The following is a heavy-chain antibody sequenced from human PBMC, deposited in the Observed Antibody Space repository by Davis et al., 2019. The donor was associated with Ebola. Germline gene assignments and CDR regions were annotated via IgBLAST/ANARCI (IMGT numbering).Heavy chain of an antibody. CDR2: INPSGGST. D-gene: IGHD3-10*01. CDR3: AKGDFYYYGSGSYPFDY. Sequence: ASVKVSCKASGYTFTSYYMHWVRQAPGQGLEWMGIINPSGGSTSYAQKSQGWVTMTRDTSISTAYMELSRLRSDDTAVYYCAKGDFYYYGSGSYPFDYWGQGTLVTVSS. J-gene: IGHJ4*02. V-gene: IGHV1-46*01. CDR1: GYTFTSYY.